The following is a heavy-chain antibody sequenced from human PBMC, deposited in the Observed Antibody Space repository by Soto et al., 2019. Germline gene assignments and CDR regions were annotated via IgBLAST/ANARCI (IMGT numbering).Heavy chain of an antibody. CDR1: GFTFSSYA. D-gene: IGHD2-15*01. V-gene: IGHV3-23*01. J-gene: IGHJ6*02. Sequence: LRLSCAASGFTFSSYAMSWVRQAPGKGLEWVSAISGSGGSTYYADSVKGRFTISRDNSKNTLYLQMNSLRAEDTAVYYCAKDYCSGSSCYDNYYYYGMDVWGQGTTVTVSS. CDR2: ISGSGGST. CDR3: AKDYCSGSSCYDNYYYYGMDV.